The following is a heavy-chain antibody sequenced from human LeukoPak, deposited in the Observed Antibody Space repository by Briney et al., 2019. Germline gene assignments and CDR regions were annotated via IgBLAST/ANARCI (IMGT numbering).Heavy chain of an antibody. D-gene: IGHD4-17*01. J-gene: IGHJ2*01. V-gene: IGHV1-46*01. Sequence: ASVKVSCKASGGTFSNYAISWVRQAPGQGLEWMGIINPSGGSTSYAQKFQGRVTMTSDTSTSTVYMELSSMRSEDTAVYYCARESVISTVTTHPYWYFDLWGRGTLVTVSS. CDR3: ARESVISTVTTHPYWYFDL. CDR2: INPSGGST. CDR1: GGTFSNYA.